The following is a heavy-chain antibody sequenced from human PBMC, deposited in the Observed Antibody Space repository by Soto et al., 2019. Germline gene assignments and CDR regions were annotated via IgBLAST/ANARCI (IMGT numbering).Heavy chain of an antibody. Sequence: SETLSLTCSVSGDFISNSRFYWAWIRQPPGEGLEWIGSIYHTGNAYYNPSLKSRVTISVDTSKNQFSLKLTSVTAADAALYYCARDFFDSSDYTTNWFDPWGQGTLVTVSS. V-gene: IGHV4-39*01. CDR3: ARDFFDSSDYTTNWFDP. CDR2: IYHTGNA. D-gene: IGHD3-22*01. CDR1: GDFISNSRFY. J-gene: IGHJ5*02.